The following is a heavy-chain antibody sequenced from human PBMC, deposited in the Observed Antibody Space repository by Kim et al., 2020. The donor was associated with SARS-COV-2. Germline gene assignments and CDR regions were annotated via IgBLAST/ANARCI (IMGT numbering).Heavy chain of an antibody. CDR3: AKAAIAAGID. J-gene: IGHJ4*02. Sequence: NKYYEDSVKGRFTISRDNAKNTLYLQMNSLRAEDTAVYYCAKAAIAAGIDWGQGTLVTVSS. CDR2: NK. D-gene: IGHD6-13*01. V-gene: IGHV3-30*02.